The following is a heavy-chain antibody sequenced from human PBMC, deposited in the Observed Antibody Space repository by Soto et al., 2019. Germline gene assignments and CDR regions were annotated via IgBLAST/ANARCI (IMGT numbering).Heavy chain of an antibody. CDR2: IKSKTDGGTT. Sequence: GGSLRLSCAASGFTFSNAWMSWVRQAPGKGLEWVGRIKSKTDGGTTDYAAPVKGRFTISRDDSKNTLYLQMNSLKTEDTAVYYCTTDPPRYCSSTSCFRDYYYSMDVWGKGTTVTVS. CDR3: TTDPPRYCSSTSCFRDYYYSMDV. D-gene: IGHD2-2*01. J-gene: IGHJ6*03. CDR1: GFTFSNAW. V-gene: IGHV3-15*01.